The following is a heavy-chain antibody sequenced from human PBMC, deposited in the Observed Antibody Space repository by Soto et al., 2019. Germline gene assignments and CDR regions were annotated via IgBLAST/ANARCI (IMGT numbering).Heavy chain of an antibody. D-gene: IGHD3-22*01. CDR1: GYTFTSYA. CDR2: SNAGNGNT. CDR3: ALVMIVVVITSYYFDY. Sequence: QVQLVQSGAEVKKPGASVKVSCKASGYTFTSYAMHWVRQAPGQRLEWMGWSNAGNGNTKYSQEFQGRVTITRDTSASTAYMELSSLRSEDMAVYYCALVMIVVVITSYYFDYWGQGTLVTVSS. V-gene: IGHV1-3*02. J-gene: IGHJ4*02.